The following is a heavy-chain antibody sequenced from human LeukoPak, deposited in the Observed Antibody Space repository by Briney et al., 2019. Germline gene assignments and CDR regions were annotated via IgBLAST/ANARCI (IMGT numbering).Heavy chain of an antibody. Sequence: GASVKVSCKASGYTFTSHGISWVRQAPGQGLEWMGWISGYNGKTKYAQKLQGRVTMTTDTSTSTAYMELRSLRSEDTAVYYCARETSLSLRSFDYWGQGTLVAVSS. CDR3: ARETSLSLRSFDY. CDR2: ISGYNGKT. CDR1: GYTFTSHG. J-gene: IGHJ4*02. V-gene: IGHV1-18*01. D-gene: IGHD5/OR15-5a*01.